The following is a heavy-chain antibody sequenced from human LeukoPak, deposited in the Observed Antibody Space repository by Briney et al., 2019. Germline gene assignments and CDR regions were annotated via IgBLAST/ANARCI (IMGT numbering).Heavy chain of an antibody. CDR2: IIPIFGTA. J-gene: IGHJ6*03. Sequence: SVKVSCKASGGTFSNYGINWVRQAPGQGLEWMGGIIPIFGTANYAQKFQGRVTITTDESTSTAYMELSSLRSEDTAVYYCARVRLHVDNGVWLTYYMDVWGKGTTVTVSS. D-gene: IGHD2-8*01. CDR1: GGTFSNYG. CDR3: ARVRLHVDNGVWLTYYMDV. V-gene: IGHV1-69*05.